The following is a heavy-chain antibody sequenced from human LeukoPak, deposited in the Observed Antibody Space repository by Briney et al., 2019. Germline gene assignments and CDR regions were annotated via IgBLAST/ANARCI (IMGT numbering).Heavy chain of an antibody. CDR1: GFTFSSYG. V-gene: IGHV3-30*02. D-gene: IGHD1-26*01. Sequence: GGSLRLSCAASGFTFSSYGMHGVRQAPGKGLEWVAFIRYDGSNKYYAASVKGRFTISRDNSKNTLYLQMNSLRAEDTAVYYCAKGPNSGSYWGFDYWGQGTLVTVSS. CDR2: IRYDGSNK. J-gene: IGHJ4*02. CDR3: AKGPNSGSYWGFDY.